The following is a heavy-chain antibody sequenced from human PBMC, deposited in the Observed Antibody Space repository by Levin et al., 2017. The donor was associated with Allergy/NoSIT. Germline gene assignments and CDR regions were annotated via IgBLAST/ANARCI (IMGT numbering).Heavy chain of an antibody. Sequence: LSLTCAASGFNFNDYAMHWVRRGPGKGLEWVSGISWNSGRIGYADSVKGRFTVARDNAKNSLFLQMNSLRAEDSALYYCAKDSTAYSSSQDLDSWGQGTLVTVSS. CDR1: GFNFNDYA. CDR2: ISWNSGRI. CDR3: AKDSTAYSSSQDLDS. V-gene: IGHV3-9*01. D-gene: IGHD6-13*01. J-gene: IGHJ4*02.